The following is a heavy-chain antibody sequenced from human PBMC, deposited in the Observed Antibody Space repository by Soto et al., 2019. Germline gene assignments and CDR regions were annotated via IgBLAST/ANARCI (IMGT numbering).Heavy chain of an antibody. CDR1: GFTFSNYA. V-gene: IGHV3-23*01. J-gene: IGHJ6*02. D-gene: IGHD3-10*01. CDR3: TKGAGVYGMDV. Sequence: EVQLLESAGDLVQPGGSLRVSCAASGFTFSNYAMSWVRQAPGRGLEWVSSISGRGDSTYDADSVKGRFTISRDNSKNTLYLQMNSLRAEDTALYYCTKGAGVYGMDVWGQGTTVTVSS. CDR2: ISGRGDST.